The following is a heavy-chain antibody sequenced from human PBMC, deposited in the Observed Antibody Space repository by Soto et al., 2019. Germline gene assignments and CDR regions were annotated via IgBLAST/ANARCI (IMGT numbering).Heavy chain of an antibody. V-gene: IGHV3-48*03. CDR3: AREGITMVRGAKVSGMDV. J-gene: IGHJ6*02. Sequence: GGSLRLSCAASGFTFSSYEMNWVRQAPGKGLEWVSYISSSGSTIYYEDSVRGRFTISRDNAKNSLYLQMNSLRAEDTAVYYCAREGITMVRGAKVSGMDVWGQGTTVTVSS. CDR1: GFTFSSYE. D-gene: IGHD3-10*01. CDR2: ISSSGSTI.